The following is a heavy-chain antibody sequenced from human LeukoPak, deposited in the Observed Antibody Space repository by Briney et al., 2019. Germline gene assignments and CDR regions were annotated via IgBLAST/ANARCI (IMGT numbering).Heavy chain of an antibody. J-gene: IGHJ4*02. V-gene: IGHV3-21*01. D-gene: IGHD2-2*01. CDR1: GFIFSSYS. CDR2: LSSSTSYM. Sequence: PGGSLRLSCAASGFIFSSYSMNWVRQAPGKGLEWVSSLSSSTSYMYYADSVKGRFTISRDNAKNSLYLQVNSLRADDTAVYYCASSTSRAGGPGGHSFDYWGQGTLVTVSS. CDR3: ASSTSRAGGPGGHSFDY.